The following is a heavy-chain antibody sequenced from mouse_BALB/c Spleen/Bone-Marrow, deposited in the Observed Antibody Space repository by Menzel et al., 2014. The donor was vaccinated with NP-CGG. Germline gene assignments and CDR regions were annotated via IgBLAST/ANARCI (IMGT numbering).Heavy chain of an antibody. CDR3: ASRGDYSYAMDY. J-gene: IGHJ4*01. D-gene: IGHD1-1*01. Sequence: VQVVESGAELVRPGSSVKISCKSPGYSFSNYWMNWMKQRPGQGLEWIGQIYPGDGDTNYNGKFKGKATLTADKSSSTAYMQLSSLTSEDSAVYFCASRGDYSYAMDYWGQGTSVTVSS. V-gene: IGHV1-80*01. CDR2: IYPGDGDT. CDR1: GYSFSNYW.